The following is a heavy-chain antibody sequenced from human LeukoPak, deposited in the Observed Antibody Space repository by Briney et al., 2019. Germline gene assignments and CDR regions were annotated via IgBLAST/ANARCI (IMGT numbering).Heavy chain of an antibody. CDR2: IYYSGST. V-gene: IGHV4-59*08. J-gene: IGHJ2*01. CDR1: GGSISSYY. CDR3: ARLVDTAMVRYFDL. D-gene: IGHD5-18*01. Sequence: PSETLSLTCTVPGGSISSYYWSWIRQPPGKGLEWIGYIYYSGSTNYNPSLKSRVTISVDTSKNQLSLKLSSVTAADTAVYYCARLVDTAMVRYFDLWGRGTLVTVSS.